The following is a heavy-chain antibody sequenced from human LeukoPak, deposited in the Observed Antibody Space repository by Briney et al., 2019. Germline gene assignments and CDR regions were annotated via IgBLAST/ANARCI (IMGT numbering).Heavy chain of an antibody. D-gene: IGHD3-3*01. J-gene: IGHJ4*02. CDR2: ISGSGGST. CDR3: AKVRGYYDFWSGYYSDY. Sequence: GGSLRLSCAASGFTFSSYAMSWVRQAPGKGLEWVSAISGSGGSTYYADSVKGRFTISRDNSKNTLYLQMNSLRAEDAVVYSCAKVRGYYDFWSGYYSDYWGQGTLVTVSS. V-gene: IGHV3-23*01. CDR1: GFTFSSYA.